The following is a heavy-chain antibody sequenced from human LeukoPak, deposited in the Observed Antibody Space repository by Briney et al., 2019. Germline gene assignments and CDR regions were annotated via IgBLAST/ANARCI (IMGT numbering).Heavy chain of an antibody. Sequence: PSQTLSPTCSVSGGSISSEGFYWSWIRQHPGKGLEWIAYIYHSGRTYYNPSLKSRLTISVDTSKNQFSMSLKSVTAADTAVYYCARVVTSSLYFFDYWGQGTLVSVSS. CDR1: GGSISSEGFY. CDR2: IYHSGRT. V-gene: IGHV4-31*03. D-gene: IGHD2-21*02. CDR3: ARVVTSSLYFFDY. J-gene: IGHJ4*02.